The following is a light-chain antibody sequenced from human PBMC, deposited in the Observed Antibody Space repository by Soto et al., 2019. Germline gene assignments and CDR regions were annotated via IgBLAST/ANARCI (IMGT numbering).Light chain of an antibody. J-gene: IGKJ1*01. Sequence: EIQMTQSPCSVSPSVGASVTITCWASQGISSWLAWYQKKTGKAPKLLIYAASSLQSGVPSRFSGSGSGTDFTLTISSLQPEDFATYYCQQANSFPITFGQGTKVDIK. CDR3: QQANSFPIT. V-gene: IGKV1-12*01. CDR2: AAS. CDR1: QGISSW.